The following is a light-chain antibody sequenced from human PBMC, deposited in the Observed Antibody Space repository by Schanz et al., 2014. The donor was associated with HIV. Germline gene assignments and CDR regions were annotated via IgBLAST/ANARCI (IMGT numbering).Light chain of an antibody. V-gene: IGKV3-15*01. Sequence: EIVMTQSPATLSVSPGERATLSCRASQSVSSYLAWYQQKPGQAPRLLIYGASTRATGIPARFSGSGSGTEFTLTISSLQSEDFAVYYCQQYGSSPPGTFGPGTKVDIK. CDR3: QQYGSSPPGT. CDR2: GAS. J-gene: IGKJ3*01. CDR1: QSVSSY.